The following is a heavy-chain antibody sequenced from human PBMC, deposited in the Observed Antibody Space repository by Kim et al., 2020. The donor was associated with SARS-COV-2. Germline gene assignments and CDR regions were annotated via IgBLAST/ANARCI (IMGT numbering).Heavy chain of an antibody. D-gene: IGHD4-17*01. J-gene: IGHJ4*02. CDR2: ISGSGART. CDR3: AKVPANDNGDQLDY. CDR1: GFTFSNYA. Sequence: GGSLRLSCAASGFTFSNYAMSWVRQAPGKGLDWVSAISGSGARTYYADSVKGRFTISRDNSKNTVYLQMNSLRAEDTAVYYCAKVPANDNGDQLDYSGQGTLVTVSS. V-gene: IGHV3-23*01.